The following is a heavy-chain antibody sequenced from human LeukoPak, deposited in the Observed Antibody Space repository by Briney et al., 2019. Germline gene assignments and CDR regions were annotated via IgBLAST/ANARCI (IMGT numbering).Heavy chain of an antibody. Sequence: GASVKVSCKASGGTFSSYAISWVRQAPGQGLEWMGGIIPIFGTANYAQKFQGRVTITTDESTSTAYMELSSLRSEDTAVYYCARGRVTVTPPDYWGQGTLDTVSS. CDR3: ARGRVTVTPPDY. CDR1: GGTFSSYA. V-gene: IGHV1-69*05. D-gene: IGHD4-23*01. J-gene: IGHJ4*02. CDR2: IIPIFGTA.